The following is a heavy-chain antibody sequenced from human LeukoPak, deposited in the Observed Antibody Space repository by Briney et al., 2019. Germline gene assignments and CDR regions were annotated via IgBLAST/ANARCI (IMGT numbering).Heavy chain of an antibody. D-gene: IGHD6-19*01. CDR1: GFTFSSYA. Sequence: GGSLRLSCAASGFTFSSYAMSWVRQAPGKGLEWVSAISGSGGSTYYADSVKGRFTISRDNSKNTLYLQMSSLRAEDTAVYYCAKGIAVAGTPFDYWGQGTLVTVSS. V-gene: IGHV3-23*01. CDR3: AKGIAVAGTPFDY. J-gene: IGHJ4*02. CDR2: ISGSGGST.